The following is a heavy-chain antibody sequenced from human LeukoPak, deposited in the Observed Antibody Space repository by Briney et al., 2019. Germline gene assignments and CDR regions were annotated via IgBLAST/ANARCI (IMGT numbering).Heavy chain of an antibody. D-gene: IGHD6-13*01. V-gene: IGHV4-59*01. CDR3: ARTTEAHSWRTRYYDYYMDV. J-gene: IGHJ6*03. CDR2: IYYSGST. Sequence: SETLSLTCTVSGGSISSYYWSWIRQPPGKGLEWIGYIYYSGSTNYNPSLKSRVTISVDTSKNLFSLKLRSVTAADTAVYYYARTTEAHSWRTRYYDYYMDVWGKGTTVTVSS. CDR1: GGSISSYY.